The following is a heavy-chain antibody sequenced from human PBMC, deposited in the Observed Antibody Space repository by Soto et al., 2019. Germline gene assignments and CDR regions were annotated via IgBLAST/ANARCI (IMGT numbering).Heavy chain of an antibody. J-gene: IGHJ4*02. CDR3: AKHLLMDTSSIFDC. CDR1: GFTFMNFG. V-gene: IGHV3-23*01. D-gene: IGHD2-8*01. Sequence: GCLLLACAASGFTFMNFGMAWVRQGAGKGLEWVSAISGSSSYKWYTDSLEVRFTISRDNSKNTLYLEMNNLRADDSDVYYCAKHLLMDTSSIFDCWGQGALVTVSS. CDR2: ISGSSSYK.